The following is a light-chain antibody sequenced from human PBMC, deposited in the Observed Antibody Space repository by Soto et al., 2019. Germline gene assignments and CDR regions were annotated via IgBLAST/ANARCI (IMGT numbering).Light chain of an antibody. CDR3: QQRSNWPIT. CDR1: QSVSSN. V-gene: IGKV3-11*01. J-gene: IGKJ5*01. CDR2: DAS. Sequence: EIVMTQSPATLSLSPGQSTTHYCRASQSVSSNLAWYQQKPGQAPRLLIYDASNRATGIPARFSGSGSGTDFTLTISSLEPEDFAVYYCQQRSNWPITFGQGTRLEIK.